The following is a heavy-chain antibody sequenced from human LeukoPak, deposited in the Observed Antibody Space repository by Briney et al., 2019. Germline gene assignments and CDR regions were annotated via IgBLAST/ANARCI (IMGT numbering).Heavy chain of an antibody. CDR1: VYTFTNSY. D-gene: IGHD4-23*01. CDR3: ARDPGEIIGGNSGDFFDY. V-gene: IGHV1-2*02. Sequence: GASVRVSCKASVYTFTNSYMHWVRQAPGQGLEWMGWINPNSGGTSYAQKFQGRVTMTRDTSISTAYMEVSRLRSDDTAVYYCARDPGEIIGGNSGDFFDYWGQGTLVTVSS. CDR2: INPNSGGT. J-gene: IGHJ4*02.